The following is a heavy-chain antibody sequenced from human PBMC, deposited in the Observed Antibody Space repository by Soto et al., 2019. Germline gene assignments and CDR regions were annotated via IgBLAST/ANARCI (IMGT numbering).Heavy chain of an antibody. J-gene: IGHJ5*02. Sequence: ASVKVSCKASGYTYTSYGISWVRQAPGQGLEWMGWISSFNGNTNYAQKVQDRVTMTTDTSASTTYMELRSLRSDDTAVYYCARGPRYCSTTTCFSGVTWFDPWGQGTLVTV. V-gene: IGHV1-18*04. CDR3: ARGPRYCSTTTCFSGVTWFDP. CDR2: ISSFNGNT. CDR1: GYTYTSYG. D-gene: IGHD2-2*01.